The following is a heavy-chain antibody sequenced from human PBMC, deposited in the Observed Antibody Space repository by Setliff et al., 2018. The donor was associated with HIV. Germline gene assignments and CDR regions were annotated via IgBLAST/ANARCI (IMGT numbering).Heavy chain of an antibody. Sequence: SLTCTVSGGSISSRDYFWSWIRQPPGKGLEWIGEINHSGSTNYNPSLKSLVTISVDTSKSQFSLKLSSVTAADTALYYCARGSDYIWGNYRFPFDYWGQGTRVTVSS. V-gene: IGHV4-39*07. D-gene: IGHD3-16*02. CDR1: GGSISSRDYF. J-gene: IGHJ4*02. CDR3: ARGSDYIWGNYRFPFDY. CDR2: INHSGST.